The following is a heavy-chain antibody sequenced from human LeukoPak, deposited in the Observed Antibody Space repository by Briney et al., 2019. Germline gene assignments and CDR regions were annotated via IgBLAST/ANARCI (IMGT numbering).Heavy chain of an antibody. J-gene: IGHJ3*02. CDR3: AKAIVMVISSSAFDI. CDR1: GFTLRNYA. D-gene: IGHD3-22*01. V-gene: IGHV3-23*01. Sequence: PGGSLRLSCAASGFTLRNYAMTWVRQAPGKGLEWVSGISGSGTNTYYADSVKGRFTISRDNAKNTLYLQMNSLRAEDTAVYYCAKAIVMVISSSAFDIWGQGTMVTVSS. CDR2: ISGSGTNT.